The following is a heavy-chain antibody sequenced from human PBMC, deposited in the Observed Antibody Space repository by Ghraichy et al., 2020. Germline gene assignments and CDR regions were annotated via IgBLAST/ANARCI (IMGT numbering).Heavy chain of an antibody. CDR2: IGTAGDP. CDR1: GFTFSSYD. D-gene: IGHD2-15*01. CDR3: ARASVAATPIWYFDL. V-gene: IGHV3-13*05. J-gene: IGHJ2*01. Sequence: GGSLRLSCAASGFTFSSYDMHWVRQATGKGLEWVSAIGTAGDPYYPGSVKGRFTISRENAKNSLYLQMNSLRAGDTAVYYCARASVAATPIWYFDLWGRGTLVTVSS.